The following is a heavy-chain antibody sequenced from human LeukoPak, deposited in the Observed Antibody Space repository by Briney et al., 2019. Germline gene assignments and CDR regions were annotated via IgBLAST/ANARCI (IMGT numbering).Heavy chain of an antibody. V-gene: IGHV4-61*02. CDR3: AREAPGLDY. CDR2: IYTSGST. Sequence: SQTLSLTCTVSGGSISSGSYYWSWIRQPAGKGLEWIGRIYTSGSTNYNPSLKSRVTISVDTSKNQFSLKLSSVTAADTAVYYCAREAPGLDYWGQGTLVTVSS. J-gene: IGHJ4*02. CDR1: GGSISSGSYY.